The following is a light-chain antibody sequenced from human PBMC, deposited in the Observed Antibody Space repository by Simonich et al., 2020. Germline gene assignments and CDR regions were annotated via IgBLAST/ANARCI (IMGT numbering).Light chain of an antibody. Sequence: QSVLTQPPSVSGAPGQRVTISCTGSSSNIGAGYDVHWYQQLPGTAPKLLIYGNSNRPSGVPDGFSGSKSGTSASLAITGLQAEDEADYYCAAWDDSLNGVVFGGGTKLTVL. V-gene: IGLV1-40*01. CDR3: AAWDDSLNGVV. J-gene: IGLJ2*01. CDR2: GNS. CDR1: SSNIGAGYD.